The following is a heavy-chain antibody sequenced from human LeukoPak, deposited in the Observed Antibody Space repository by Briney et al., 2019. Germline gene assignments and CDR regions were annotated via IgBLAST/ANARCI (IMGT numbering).Heavy chain of an antibody. CDR3: ARDPGAAAGNLWS. Sequence: GGSLRLSCVVSGLTVSNNYMTWVRRAPGKGLEWVSLIFSGGGTYYADSVKGRFTISRDSSKNTLYLQMNSLRAEDTALYYCARDPGAAAGNLWSWGQGTLVTVSS. CDR2: IFSGGGT. J-gene: IGHJ5*02. CDR1: GLTVSNNY. D-gene: IGHD6-25*01. V-gene: IGHV3-66*01.